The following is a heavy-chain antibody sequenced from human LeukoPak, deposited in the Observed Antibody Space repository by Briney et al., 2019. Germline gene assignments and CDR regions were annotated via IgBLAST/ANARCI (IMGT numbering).Heavy chain of an antibody. Sequence: PGGSLRLSCAACGFTFSDYYMSWIRQAPGKGLEWVSYISSSGSTIYYADSVKGRFTISRDNAKNSLYLQVNSLRAEDTAVYYCARVERESSSWFLTPFDPWGQGTLVTVSS. J-gene: IGHJ5*02. CDR1: GFTFSDYY. CDR3: ARVERESSSWFLTPFDP. CDR2: ISSSGSTI. V-gene: IGHV3-11*01. D-gene: IGHD6-13*01.